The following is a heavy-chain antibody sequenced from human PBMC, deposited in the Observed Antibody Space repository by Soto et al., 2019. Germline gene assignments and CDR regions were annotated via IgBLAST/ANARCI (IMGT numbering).Heavy chain of an antibody. CDR3: ARIAAAGTFDY. Sequence: SETLSLTCTVSGGSISSYYWSWIRQPPGKGLEWIGYIYYSGSTNYNPSLKSRVTISVDTSKNQFSLKLSSVTAADTAVYYCARIAAAGTFDYWGQGTLVTVSS. CDR2: IYYSGST. CDR1: GGSISSYY. V-gene: IGHV4-59*01. D-gene: IGHD6-13*01. J-gene: IGHJ4*02.